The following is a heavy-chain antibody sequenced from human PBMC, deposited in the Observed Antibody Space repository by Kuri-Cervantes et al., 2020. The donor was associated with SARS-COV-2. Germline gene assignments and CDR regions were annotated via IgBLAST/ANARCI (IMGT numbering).Heavy chain of an antibody. D-gene: IGHD3-10*01. CDR3: ARGGDSRVRGGYYYYYYGMDV. Sequence: GGALRLSCAASGFTFSSYSMNWVRQAPGKGLEWVSYISSSSSTIYYADSVKCRFTIPRDNAKNSLYLQMNSLRDEDTAVYYCARGGDSRVRGGYYYYYYGMDVWGQGTTVTVSS. CDR1: GFTFSSYS. CDR2: ISSSSSTI. V-gene: IGHV3-48*02. J-gene: IGHJ6*02.